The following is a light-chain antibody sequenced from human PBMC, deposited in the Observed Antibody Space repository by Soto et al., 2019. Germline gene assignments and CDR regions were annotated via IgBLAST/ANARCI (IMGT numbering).Light chain of an antibody. Sequence: QSALTQPPSASGSPGQPVTISCTGTSGDIGGYNYVSWYQQHPGKAPKLMIYEVTKRPSGVPDRFSGSKSGNTASLTVSGLQAEDEANYYCSSYAGSNNLVFGGGTKLTVL. CDR3: SSYAGSNNLV. V-gene: IGLV2-8*01. J-gene: IGLJ3*02. CDR1: SGDIGGYNY. CDR2: EVT.